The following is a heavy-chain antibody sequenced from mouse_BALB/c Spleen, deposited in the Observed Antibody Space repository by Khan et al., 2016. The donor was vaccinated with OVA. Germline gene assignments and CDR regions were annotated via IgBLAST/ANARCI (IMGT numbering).Heavy chain of an antibody. CDR1: GYTFTNYG. CDR2: INTYTGEP. CDR3: ARSNGNYWFTY. V-gene: IGHV9-3-1*01. J-gene: IGHJ3*01. D-gene: IGHD2-1*01. Sequence: QIQLVQSGPELKKPGETVKISCKASGYTFTNYGMNWVKQAPGKGLKWMGWINTYTGEPTYADDFKGRFAFSLEPSASTAYLQNNNIKKEDTATYFCARSNGNYWFTYWGQGTLVTVSA.